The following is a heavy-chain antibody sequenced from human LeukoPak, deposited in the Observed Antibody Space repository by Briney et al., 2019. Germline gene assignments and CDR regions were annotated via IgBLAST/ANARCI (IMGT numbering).Heavy chain of an antibody. D-gene: IGHD6-13*01. J-gene: IGHJ4*02. CDR2: ISYDGSNK. CDR3: AKKGPRSSSSWAFFDY. V-gene: IGHV3-30-3*02. Sequence: PGGSLRLSCAASGFTFSSYAMHWVRQAPGKGLEWVAVISYDGSNKYYADSVKGRFTISRDNSKNTLYLQMNSLRAEDTAVYYCAKKGPRSSSSWAFFDYWGQGTLVTVSS. CDR1: GFTFSSYA.